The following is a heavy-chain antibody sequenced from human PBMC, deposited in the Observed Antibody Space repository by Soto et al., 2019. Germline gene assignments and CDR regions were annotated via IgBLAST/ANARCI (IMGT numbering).Heavy chain of an antibody. J-gene: IGHJ4*02. CDR3: ARAEYSGTAVVY. Sequence: SETLSLTCTVSGDSISAYYWSWIRQPPGKGLEWIGYVYYTTTANYNPSLRSRVTISVDTSKNQFSLSLSSVTAADTAVYYCARAEYSGTAVVYWGQGTLVTVSS. CDR1: GDSISAYY. V-gene: IGHV4-59*01. CDR2: VYYTTTA. D-gene: IGHD1-26*01.